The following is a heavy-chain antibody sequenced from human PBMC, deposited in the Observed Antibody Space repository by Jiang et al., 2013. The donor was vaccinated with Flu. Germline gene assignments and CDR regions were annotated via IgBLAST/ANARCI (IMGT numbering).Heavy chain of an antibody. D-gene: IGHD6-13*01. J-gene: IGHJ4*02. CDR1: GYTFTSYG. CDR2: ISAYNGNT. Sequence: GAEVKKPGASVKVSCKASGYTFTSYGISWVRQAPGQGLEWMGWISAYNGNTNYAQKLQGRVTMTTDTSTSTAYMELRSLRSDDTAVYYCARDPGLEQQLEQNFDYWAREPWSPSPQ. CDR3: ARDPGLEQQLEQNFDY. V-gene: IGHV1-18*01.